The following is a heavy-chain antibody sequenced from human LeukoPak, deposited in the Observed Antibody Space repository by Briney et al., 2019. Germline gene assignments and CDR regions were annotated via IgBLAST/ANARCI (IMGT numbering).Heavy chain of an antibody. CDR1: GYTFTAYD. V-gene: IGHV1-8*03. J-gene: IGHJ6*03. CDR2: MNPNSGNT. D-gene: IGHD6-13*01. CDR3: ARGLGQQLVRPPYYYYYYMDV. Sequence: GASVKVSCKASGYTFTAYDITWVRQATGQGLEWMGWMNPNSGNTAYAQKFQGRVTITRNTSISTAYMELSSLRSEDTAVYYCARGLGQQLVRPPYYYYYYMDVWGKGTTVTVSS.